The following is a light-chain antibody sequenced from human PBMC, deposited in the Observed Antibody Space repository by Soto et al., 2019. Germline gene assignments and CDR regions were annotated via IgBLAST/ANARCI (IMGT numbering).Light chain of an antibody. CDR2: ATS. CDR1: QVVGGSS. CDR3: QQSYNPPNK. V-gene: IGKV3D-20*02. Sequence: EIVLAHSPATLSLSPGGIATLSGSASQVVGGSSLGWDQQRPGQAPRLLIYATSKSATGTPDRFSGSGSATVFTLTINRLQAEDSATYSCQQSYNPPNKFGQGTKVDIK. J-gene: IGKJ1*01.